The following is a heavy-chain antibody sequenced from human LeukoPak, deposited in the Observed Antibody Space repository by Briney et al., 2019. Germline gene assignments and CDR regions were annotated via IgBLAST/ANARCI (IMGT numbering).Heavy chain of an antibody. D-gene: IGHD5-18*01. CDR1: GFTFSSYS. V-gene: IGHV3-21*01. J-gene: IGHJ4*02. Sequence: GGSLRLSCEASGFTFSSYSMSWVRQAPGKGLEWVSSISSSSTYIYYADSVKGRFTISRDNAKNSLYLQMNSLRAEDTAVYYCARGREGYSYVYECWGQGTLVTVSS. CDR3: ARGREGYSYVYEC. CDR2: ISSSSTYI.